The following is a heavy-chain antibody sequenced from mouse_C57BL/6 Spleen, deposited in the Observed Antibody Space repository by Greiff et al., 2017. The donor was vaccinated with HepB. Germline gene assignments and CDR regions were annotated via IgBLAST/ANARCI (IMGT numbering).Heavy chain of an antibody. D-gene: IGHD1-1*01. Sequence: EVKLMESGAELVRPGASVKLSCTASGFNIKDDYMHWVKQRPEQGLEWIGWIDPENGDTEYASKFQGKATITADTSSNTAYLQLSSLTSEDTAVYYCTTGITTVEGYWGQGTTLTVSS. CDR2: IDPENGDT. V-gene: IGHV14-4*01. CDR1: GFNIKDDY. CDR3: TTGITTVEGY. J-gene: IGHJ2*01.